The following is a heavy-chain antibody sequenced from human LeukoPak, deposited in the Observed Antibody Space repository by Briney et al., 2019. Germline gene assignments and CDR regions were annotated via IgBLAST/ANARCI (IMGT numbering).Heavy chain of an antibody. V-gene: IGHV3-30-3*01. CDR1: GFTFSSYW. CDR3: ARVKTPYYYDSSGPSFDP. CDR2: ISYDGSNK. Sequence: GGSLRLSCAASGFTFSSYWMNWVRQAPGKGLEWVAVISYDGSNKYYADSVKGRFTISRDNSKNTLYLRMNSLRAEDTAVYYCARVKTPYYYDSSGPSFDPWGQGTLVTVSS. J-gene: IGHJ5*02. D-gene: IGHD3-22*01.